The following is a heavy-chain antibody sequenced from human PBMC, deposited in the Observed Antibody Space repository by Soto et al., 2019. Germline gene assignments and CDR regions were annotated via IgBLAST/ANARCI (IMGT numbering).Heavy chain of an antibody. CDR1: GYTFTSYY. J-gene: IGHJ4*02. CDR3: ARDCSSTSCYDY. D-gene: IGHD2-2*01. V-gene: IGHV1-46*01. Sequence: GASVKVSCKASGYTFTSYYMHWVRQAPGQGLEWMGIINPSGGSTSYAQKFQGRVTMTTDTSTSTVYMELRSLRSEDTAVYYCARDCSSTSCYDYWGQGTLVTVSS. CDR2: INPSGGST.